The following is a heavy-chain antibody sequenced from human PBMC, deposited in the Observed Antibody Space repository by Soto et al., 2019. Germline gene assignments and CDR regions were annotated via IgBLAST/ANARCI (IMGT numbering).Heavy chain of an antibody. D-gene: IGHD3-22*01. CDR1: GYTFTSYD. CDR2: MNPNSGNT. V-gene: IGHV1-8*01. CDR3: ARAVHYYYDSSGYYYGVFYFDY. J-gene: IGHJ4*02. Sequence: SSVNVSCKASGYTFTSYDINWGRQATGQGLERMGWMNPNSGNTGYAQKFQGRVTMTRNTSISTAYMELSSLRSEDTAVYYCARAVHYYYDSSGYYYGVFYFDYWGQGTLVTVSS.